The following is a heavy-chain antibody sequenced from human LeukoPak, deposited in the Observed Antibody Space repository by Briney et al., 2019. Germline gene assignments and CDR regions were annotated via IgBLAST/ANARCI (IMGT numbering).Heavy chain of an antibody. CDR3: ARGPGDYSKTFDY. CDR2: INRDGGTT. J-gene: IGHJ4*02. D-gene: IGHD4-11*01. Sequence: GGSLRLSCSASGFTFSSYWMHWVRQAPGKGLVWVSRINRDGGTTTYADSVKGRFTISRDNAKNTLYLQMNSLRAEDTAVYYCARGPGDYSKTFDYWGQGTLVTVSS. V-gene: IGHV3-74*01. CDR1: GFTFSSYW.